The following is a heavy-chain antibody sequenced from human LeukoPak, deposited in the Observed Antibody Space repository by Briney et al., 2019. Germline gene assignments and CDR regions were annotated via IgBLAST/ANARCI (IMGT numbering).Heavy chain of an antibody. CDR1: GFTFSDSW. CDR2: MNQDGSAK. V-gene: IGHV3-7*01. J-gene: IGHJ6*02. CDR3: ATYTHWVAGDV. D-gene: IGHD3-16*01. Sequence: GGSLRLSCAASGFTFSDSWMSWVRQAPGKGLEWVANMNQDGSAKGYVDSVKGRFTITRDNARNSLYLQMSSLRPEDTAVYYCATYTHWVAGDVWGQGTTVTVS.